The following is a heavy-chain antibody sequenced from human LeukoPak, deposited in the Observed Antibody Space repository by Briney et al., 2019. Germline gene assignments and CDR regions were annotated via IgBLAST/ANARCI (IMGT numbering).Heavy chain of an antibody. CDR3: ARSGGSSGPGFDY. J-gene: IGHJ4*02. CDR1: GGSISSSKW. V-gene: IGHV4-4*02. CDR2: IYHSGST. Sequence: PSGTLSLTCAVSGGSISSSKWWSWVRQPPGKGLEWIGEIYHSGSTNYNPSLKSRVTISVDKSKNQFSLKLSSVTAADTAVYYCARSGGSSGPGFDYWGQGTLVTVSS. D-gene: IGHD6-13*01.